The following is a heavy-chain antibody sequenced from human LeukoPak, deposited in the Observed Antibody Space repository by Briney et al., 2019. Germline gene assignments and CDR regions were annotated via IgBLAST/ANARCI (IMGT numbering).Heavy chain of an antibody. D-gene: IGHD3-22*01. CDR3: ARVYYDSSGYPKTDGDYYYYYYMDV. J-gene: IGHJ6*03. V-gene: IGHV3-21*01. CDR1: GFTFSSYS. CDR2: ISSSSSYI. Sequence: GGSLRLSCAASGFTFSSYSMNWVRQAPGKGLEWVSSISSSSSYIYYADSVKGRFTISRDNAKDSLYLQMNSLRAEDTAVYYCARVYYDSSGYPKTDGDYYYYYYMDVWGKGTTVTVSS.